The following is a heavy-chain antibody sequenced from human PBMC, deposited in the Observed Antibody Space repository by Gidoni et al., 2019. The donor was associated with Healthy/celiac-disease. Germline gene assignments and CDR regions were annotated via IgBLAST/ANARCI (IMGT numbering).Heavy chain of an antibody. CDR1: GFTFSSYW. D-gene: IGHD6-19*01. Sequence: EVQLVESGGGLVQPGGSLSLSCAASGFTFSSYWMSWVRQAPGKGLEWVANIKQDGSEKYYVDSVKGRFTISRDNAKNSLYLQMNSLRAEDTAVYYCAREHSSGWYGVGGVDYWGQGTLVTVSS. J-gene: IGHJ4*02. CDR2: IKQDGSEK. CDR3: AREHSSGWYGVGGVDY. V-gene: IGHV3-7*01.